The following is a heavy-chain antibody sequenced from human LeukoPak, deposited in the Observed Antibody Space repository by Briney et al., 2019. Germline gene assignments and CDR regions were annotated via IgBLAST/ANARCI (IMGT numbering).Heavy chain of an antibody. J-gene: IGHJ4*02. V-gene: IGHV4-59*01. CDR1: GASISGWY. Sequence: SETLSLTCTVSGASISGWYWSWIRQPPGKGLEWIGYVYGSGYTNYNPSLKSRVTMSIDTSKNHFSLKLTSVTAADTATYYCARETSLAGFASGLGFNYWGQEILVTVSS. D-gene: IGHD6-19*01. CDR3: ARETSLAGFASGLGFNY. CDR2: VYGSGYT.